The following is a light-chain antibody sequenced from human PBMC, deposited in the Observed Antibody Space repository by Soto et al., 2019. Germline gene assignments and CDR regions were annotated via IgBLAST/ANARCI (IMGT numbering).Light chain of an antibody. Sequence: EIVMTQSPATLSVSPGERATLSCRASQSISSTLAWYQQKPGQAPRLLIYGASTRATGFPARFSGSGSGTEFTLTISILQDEDSAVYYCQQYYNWPTFGQGTKVDI. CDR1: QSISST. CDR2: GAS. J-gene: IGKJ1*01. V-gene: IGKV3-15*01. CDR3: QQYYNWPT.